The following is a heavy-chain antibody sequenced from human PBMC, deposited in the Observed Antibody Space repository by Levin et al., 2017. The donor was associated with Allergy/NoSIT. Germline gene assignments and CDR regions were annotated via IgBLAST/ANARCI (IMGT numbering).Heavy chain of an antibody. D-gene: IGHD3-22*01. V-gene: IGHV1-2*06. CDR2: INPNSGGT. CDR1: GYTFTGDY. J-gene: IGHJ4*02. Sequence: ASVKVSCKASGYTFTGDYIYWVRQAPGQGLEWMGRINPNSGGTNSAQTFQGRVTMTRDTSISTAYMELRSLTSDDTAVDYCARGNFFDSSGLHLWGQGTLVTVSS. CDR3: ARGNFFDSSGLHL.